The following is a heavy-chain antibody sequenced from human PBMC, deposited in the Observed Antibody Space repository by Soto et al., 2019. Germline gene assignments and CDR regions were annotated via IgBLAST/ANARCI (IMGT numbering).Heavy chain of an antibody. D-gene: IGHD2-15*01. Sequence: EVQLVESGGGLVQPGGSLRLSCAASGFTFSNYWMYWVRQAPGKGLEWVSRINSDGSVSSYADSVKGRLTISRDNVKKTLYLQMDSLRAEDTAVYYCARGDCVGGTCYSLAGSFYYYMDVWGKWTTVTVFS. CDR2: INSDGSVS. J-gene: IGHJ6*03. CDR3: ARGDCVGGTCYSLAGSFYYYMDV. CDR1: GFTFSNYW. V-gene: IGHV3-74*02.